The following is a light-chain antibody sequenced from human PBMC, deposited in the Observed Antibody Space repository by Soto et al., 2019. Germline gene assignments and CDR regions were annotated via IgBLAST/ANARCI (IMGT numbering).Light chain of an antibody. J-gene: IGLJ3*02. Sequence: QSVLTQPPSVSGAPGQRVTMSCTGGSSNIGAGYDVHWFQHLPGSAPKLLIYGNINRLSGVPDRFSGSKSGTSASLAITGLQAEDEADYYCQSYDSSLSAWVFGGGTKLTVL. CDR1: SSNIGAGYD. CDR3: QSYDSSLSAWV. V-gene: IGLV1-40*01. CDR2: GNI.